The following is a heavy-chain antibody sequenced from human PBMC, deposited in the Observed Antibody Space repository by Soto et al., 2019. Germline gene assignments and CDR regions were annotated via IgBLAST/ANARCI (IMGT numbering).Heavy chain of an antibody. CDR2: ISYSGNT. D-gene: IGHD2-15*01. J-gene: IGHJ4*02. Sequence: SETLSLTXTVSGGSIISGYWSWIRQPPGKGLEWIGYISYSGNTNYNPSLRSRVTMSVDTPKNQFSLRLSSVTTADTAVYYCAGLRGYAGSPIDYWGQGTLVTVSS. V-gene: IGHV4-59*01. CDR1: GGSIISGY. CDR3: AGLRGYAGSPIDY.